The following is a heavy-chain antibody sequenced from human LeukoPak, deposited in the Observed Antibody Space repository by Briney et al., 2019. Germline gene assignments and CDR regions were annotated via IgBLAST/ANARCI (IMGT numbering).Heavy chain of an antibody. CDR3: ARDRIAARALDY. V-gene: IGHV3-48*04. CDR2: ISSSGSTI. CDR1: GFTFSSYS. J-gene: IGHJ4*02. Sequence: PGESLRLSCAASGFTFSSYSMNWVRQAPGKGLEWVSYISSSGSTIYYADSVKGRFTISRDNAKNSLYLQMNSLRAEDTAVYYCARDRIAARALDYWGQGTLVTVSS. D-gene: IGHD6-6*01.